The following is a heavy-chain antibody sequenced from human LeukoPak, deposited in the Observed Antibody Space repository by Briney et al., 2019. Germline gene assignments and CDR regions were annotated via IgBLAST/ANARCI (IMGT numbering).Heavy chain of an antibody. CDR3: ARDLYDFWSGYYIEFDY. CDR1: GYTFTGYY. V-gene: IGHV1-2*02. J-gene: IGHJ4*02. D-gene: IGHD3-3*01. Sequence: ASVKVSCKASGYTFTGYYMHWVRQAPGQGLEWMGWINPNSGGTNYAQKLQGRVTMTRDTSISTAYMELSRLRSDDTAVYYCARDLYDFWSGYYIEFDYWGQGTLVTVSS. CDR2: INPNSGGT.